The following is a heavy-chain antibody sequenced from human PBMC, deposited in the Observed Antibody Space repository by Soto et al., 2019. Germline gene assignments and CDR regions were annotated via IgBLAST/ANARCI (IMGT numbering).Heavy chain of an antibody. D-gene: IGHD3-22*01. CDR2: IKSKTDGGTT. V-gene: IGHV3-15*01. CDR1: GFTFSNAW. Sequence: PVGSLRLSCAASGFTFSNAWMSWVRQAPGKGLEWVGRIKSKTDGGTTDSAAPVKGRITISRDDSKNTLYLQMNSLKTEDTAVYYCNTDQDYYDSSGLTHCWDQGSRVTVYS. CDR3: NTDQDYYDSSGLTHC. J-gene: IGHJ4*02.